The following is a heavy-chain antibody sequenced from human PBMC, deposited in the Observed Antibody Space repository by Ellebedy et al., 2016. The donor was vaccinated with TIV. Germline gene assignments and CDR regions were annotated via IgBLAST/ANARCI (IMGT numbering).Heavy chain of an antibody. Sequence: GGSLRLSXAASGFTFSSYSMNWVRQAPGKGLEWISYISSSSSTIYYADSVKGRFTISRDNAKNSLYLQMNSLRDEDTAVYYCARRAIGYIDYWGQGILVTVSS. CDR1: GFTFSSYS. J-gene: IGHJ4*02. CDR2: ISSSSSTI. CDR3: ARRAIGYIDY. V-gene: IGHV3-48*02. D-gene: IGHD2-2*02.